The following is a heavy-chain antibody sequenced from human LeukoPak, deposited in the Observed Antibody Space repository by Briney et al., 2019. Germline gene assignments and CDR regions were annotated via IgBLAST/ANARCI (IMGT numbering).Heavy chain of an antibody. D-gene: IGHD3-22*01. Sequence: PSETLSLTCTVSGGSISSSSYYWGWIRQPPGKGLEWIGSIYYSGSTYYNPSLKSRVSMSVDTSKNQISLMLSSVTAADTAVYYCARTRYYYDRSGFDYWGQGTLVTVSS. CDR2: IYYSGST. V-gene: IGHV4-39*07. CDR1: GGSISSSSYY. CDR3: ARTRYYYDRSGFDY. J-gene: IGHJ4*02.